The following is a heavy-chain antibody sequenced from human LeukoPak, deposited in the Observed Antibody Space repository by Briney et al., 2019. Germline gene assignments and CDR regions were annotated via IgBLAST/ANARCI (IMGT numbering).Heavy chain of an antibody. Sequence: SETLSLTCTVSGGSISSYYWSWIRQPAGKGLEWIGRIYTSGSTNYNPSLKSRVTMSVDTSKNQFSLKLSSVTAADTAVYYCARGGYFDWFSNNEYYYYYYMDVWGKGTTVTVSS. CDR1: GGSISSYY. CDR2: IYTSGST. CDR3: ARGGYFDWFSNNEYYYYYYMDV. D-gene: IGHD3-9*01. J-gene: IGHJ6*03. V-gene: IGHV4-4*07.